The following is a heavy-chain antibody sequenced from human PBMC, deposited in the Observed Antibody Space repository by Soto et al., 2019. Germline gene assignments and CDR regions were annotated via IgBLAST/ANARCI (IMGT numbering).Heavy chain of an antibody. D-gene: IGHD3-3*01. V-gene: IGHV4-59*08. CDR1: GGSIGTYY. J-gene: IGHJ5*02. Sequence: SETLSLTCTVSGGSIGTYYWSWIRQPPGKGLEWIGYIYYSGNTNYNPSLKRRVSISVDTSKNQFSLKLSSVTAADTAVYYCARGYNDFWSGYFTWFDPWGQGTLVTVSS. CDR2: IYYSGNT. CDR3: ARGYNDFWSGYFTWFDP.